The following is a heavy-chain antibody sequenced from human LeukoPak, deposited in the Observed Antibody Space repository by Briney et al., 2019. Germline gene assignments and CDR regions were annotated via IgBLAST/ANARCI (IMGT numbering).Heavy chain of an antibody. D-gene: IGHD1-26*01. J-gene: IGHJ4*02. CDR3: AKARWEPNFDY. CDR1: GFTFYDYA. CDR2: INENGDIA. Sequence: PGGSLRLSCAASGFTFYDYAMHWVRQGPGKSLEWVSLINENGDIAYYGDSVRGRFTVSRDNAKNSLYLQMNSLTTEDTALYYCAKARWEPNFDYWGQGTLVTVSS. V-gene: IGHV3-43*02.